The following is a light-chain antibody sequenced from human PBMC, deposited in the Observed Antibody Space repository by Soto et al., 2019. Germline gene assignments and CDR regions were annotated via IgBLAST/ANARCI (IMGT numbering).Light chain of an antibody. CDR3: QQYNNWPRT. J-gene: IGKJ1*01. V-gene: IGKV3-15*01. Sequence: EIVLTQSPGTLSLSPGERATLSCRASQSVSSSYLAWYQQKPGLAPRLLIYGTSTRATGVPARFSGSGSGTEFSLTISSLQSEDSAVYFGQQYNNWPRTFGQGTKVEIK. CDR1: QSVSSSY. CDR2: GTS.